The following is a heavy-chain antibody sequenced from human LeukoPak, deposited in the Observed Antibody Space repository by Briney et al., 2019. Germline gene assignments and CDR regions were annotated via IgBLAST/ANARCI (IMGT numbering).Heavy chain of an antibody. CDR2: INSDGSTT. D-gene: IGHD3-10*01. CDR3: ARGNYYGQDY. CDR1: GFTFSSYW. J-gene: IGHJ4*02. Sequence: GGSLRLSCGASGFTFSSYWMHWVRHAPGKGLVWISRINSDGSTTSYADSVKGRFTISRDNAKNTLYLQMNSLRAEDTAVYYCARGNYYGQDYWGQGTLVTVSS. V-gene: IGHV3-74*01.